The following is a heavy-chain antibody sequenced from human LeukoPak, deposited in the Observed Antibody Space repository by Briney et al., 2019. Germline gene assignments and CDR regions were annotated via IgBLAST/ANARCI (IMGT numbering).Heavy chain of an antibody. Sequence: GGSLRLSCAASGFTFSSYGMSWVRQAPGKGLEWVSAISGSGGSTYYADSVKGRFTISRDNSKNTLYLQMNSLRAEDTAVYYCAKAWFGEFYFDYWGQGTLVTVSS. CDR1: GFTFSSYG. CDR2: ISGSGGST. J-gene: IGHJ4*02. D-gene: IGHD3-10*01. V-gene: IGHV3-23*01. CDR3: AKAWFGEFYFDY.